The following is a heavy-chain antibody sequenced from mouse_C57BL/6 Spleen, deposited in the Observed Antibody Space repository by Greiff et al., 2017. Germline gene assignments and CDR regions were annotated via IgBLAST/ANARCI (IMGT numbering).Heavy chain of an antibody. J-gene: IGHJ2*01. CDR3: ARERYTGYFDD. CDR2: IDPSDSET. V-gene: IGHV1-52*01. CDR1: GYTFTSYW. Sequence: QVQLQQPGAELVRPGSSVKLSCKASGYTFTSYWMHWVKQRPIQGLEWIGNIDPSDSETHYNQKFKDKATLTVDKSSSTAYMQLSSLTSEDSAVYYCARERYTGYFDDWGQGTTLTVSS. D-gene: IGHD2-14*01.